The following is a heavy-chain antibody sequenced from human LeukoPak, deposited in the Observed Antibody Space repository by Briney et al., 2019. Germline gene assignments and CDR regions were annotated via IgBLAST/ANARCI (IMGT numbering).Heavy chain of an antibody. CDR1: GFTVSSNY. CDR3: ARDKYSSGWYGGWYFDY. D-gene: IGHD6-19*01. CDR2: IYSGGST. Sequence: PGGSLRLSCAASGFTVSSNYMSWVRQAPGKGLEWVSVIYSGGSTYYADSVKGRFTISRDNAKNSLYLQMNSLRAEDTAVYYCARDKYSSGWYGGWYFDYWGQGTLVTVSS. J-gene: IGHJ4*02. V-gene: IGHV3-53*01.